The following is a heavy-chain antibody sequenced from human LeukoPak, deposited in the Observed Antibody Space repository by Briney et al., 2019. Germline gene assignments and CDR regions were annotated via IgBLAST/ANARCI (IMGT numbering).Heavy chain of an antibody. J-gene: IGHJ5*02. V-gene: IGHV4-34*01. CDR3: ARGKRYSSSWYPIDP. CDR2: INHSGST. D-gene: IGHD6-13*01. CDR1: GGSFSGYY. Sequence: SETLSLTCAVYGGSFSGYYWSWIRQPPGKGLEWIGEINHSGSTNYNPSLKSRVTISVDTSKNQFSLKLSSVTAADTAVYYCARGKRYSSSWYPIDPWGQGTLVNGS.